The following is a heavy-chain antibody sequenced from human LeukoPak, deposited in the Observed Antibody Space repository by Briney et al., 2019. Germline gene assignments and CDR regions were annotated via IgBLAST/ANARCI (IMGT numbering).Heavy chain of an antibody. CDR2: IYYSGST. Sequence: PSETLSLTCTVSGGSISSYYWSWIRQPPGKGLEWIGYIYYSGSTNYNPSLKSRVTISVDTSKNQFSLKLSSVTAADTAVYYCARESSYGYMFDPWGQGTLVTVSS. D-gene: IGHD5-18*01. CDR3: ARESSYGYMFDP. V-gene: IGHV4-59*01. J-gene: IGHJ5*02. CDR1: GGSISSYY.